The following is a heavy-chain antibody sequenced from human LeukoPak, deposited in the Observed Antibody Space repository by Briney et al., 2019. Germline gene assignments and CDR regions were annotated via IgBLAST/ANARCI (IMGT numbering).Heavy chain of an antibody. J-gene: IGHJ6*03. D-gene: IGHD3-10*01. CDR1: GGSFSGYY. Sequence: SETLSLTCAVYGGSFSGYYWSWIRQPPGKGLEWIGEINHSRSTNYNPSLKSRVTISVDTSKNQFSLKLSSVTAADTAVYYCARGGYGSGWDYMDVWGKGTTVTVSS. V-gene: IGHV4-34*01. CDR3: ARGGYGSGWDYMDV. CDR2: INHSRST.